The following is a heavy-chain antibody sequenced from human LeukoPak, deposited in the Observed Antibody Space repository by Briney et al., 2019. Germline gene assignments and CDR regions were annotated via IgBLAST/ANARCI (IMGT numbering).Heavy chain of an antibody. CDR3: SRGPEAY. CDR1: GYTFTAYY. J-gene: IGHJ4*02. CDR2: INPKNGAT. Sequence: ASVKVSCKASGYTFTAYYIHWVRQAPGQGLEWMGWINPKNGATFYTQRFQGRVTMTCDTSINTAYMELTSLNSDDTAVFYCSRGPEAYWGQGTLVTVSS. V-gene: IGHV1-2*02.